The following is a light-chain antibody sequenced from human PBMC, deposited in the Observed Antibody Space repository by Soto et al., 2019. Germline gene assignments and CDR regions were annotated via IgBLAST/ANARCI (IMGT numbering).Light chain of an antibody. CDR3: HQYHYWWT. CDR1: RSVSGH. V-gene: IGKV3-15*01. J-gene: IGKJ1*01. Sequence: EIVMTQSPATLSVSPGERVTLSCRASRSVSGHLAWYQQKPGQAPRLIISGASTRATGIPARFSGSGSGTDFTLTISSLQSEDFAVYYCHQYHYWWTFGQGTKVEIK. CDR2: GAS.